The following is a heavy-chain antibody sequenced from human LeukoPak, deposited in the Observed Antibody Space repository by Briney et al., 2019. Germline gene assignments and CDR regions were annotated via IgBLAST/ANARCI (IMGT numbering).Heavy chain of an antibody. J-gene: IGHJ6*02. D-gene: IGHD3-10*01. CDR3: ARTNMVRYDMDV. CDR1: GGSISSYY. V-gene: IGHV4-59*12. CDR2: IYYSGST. Sequence: PSETLSLTCTVSGGSISSYYWSWIRQPPGKGLEWIGYIYYSGSTNYNPSLKSRVTISVDTSKNQFSLKLSSVTAADTAVYYCARTNMVRYDMDVWGQGTTVTVSS.